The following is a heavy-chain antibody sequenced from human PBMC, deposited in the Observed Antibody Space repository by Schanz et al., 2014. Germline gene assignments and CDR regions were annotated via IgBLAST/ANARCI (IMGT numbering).Heavy chain of an antibody. D-gene: IGHD5-12*01. CDR1: GFTVSTNY. CDR3: ARDEGRDGYNLAFDV. J-gene: IGHJ3*01. V-gene: IGHV3-53*01. Sequence: EVQLVESGGGLIQPGGSLRLSCAVSGFTVSTNYMSWVRQAPGKGLEWVSSLYIGGGSTRYADSVKGRFIISRDSSKNTLFLQMNSLRADDTAVYFCARDEGRDGYNLAFDVWGQGTLXTVSS. CDR2: LYIGGGST.